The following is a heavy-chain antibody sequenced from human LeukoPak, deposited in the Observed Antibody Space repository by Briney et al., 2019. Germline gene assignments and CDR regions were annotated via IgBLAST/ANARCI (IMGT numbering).Heavy chain of an antibody. D-gene: IGHD4-11*01. J-gene: IGHJ4*02. CDR2: IYYTGST. V-gene: IGHV4-59*01. CDR1: GGSISSYH. Sequence: PSETLSLTCTVSGGSISSYHWSWIRQPPGKGLEWIGYIYYTGSTNYNPSLKSRVTISVDTSKNQFSLKLTSVTAADTAVYYCARDTEGSGDHSDYVRPFDFWGQGTLVTVSS. CDR3: ARDTEGSGDHSDYVRPFDF.